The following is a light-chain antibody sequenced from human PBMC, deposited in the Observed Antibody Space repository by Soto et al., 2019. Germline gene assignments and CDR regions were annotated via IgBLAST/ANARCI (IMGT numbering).Light chain of an antibody. J-gene: IGLJ1*01. CDR3: SSYTSSSTLV. CDR1: SRDVGGYNY. Sequence: QSALTQPASVSGSPGQSITISCTGTSRDVGGYNYVSWYQQHPGKAPKLMIYEVSNRPSGVSNRFSGSKSGNTASLPISGLQAEDEADYYCSSYTSSSTLVFGTGTKVTVL. CDR2: EVS. V-gene: IGLV2-14*01.